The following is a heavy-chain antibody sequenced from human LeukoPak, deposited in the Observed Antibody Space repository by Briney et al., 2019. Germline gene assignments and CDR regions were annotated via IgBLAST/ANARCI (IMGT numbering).Heavy chain of an antibody. J-gene: IGHJ3*02. CDR3: ARVSFVVVTAPYAFDI. CDR2: IYHSGST. V-gene: IGHV4-38-2*02. D-gene: IGHD2-21*02. Sequence: SETLSLTCTVSGYSISSGYYWGWIRQPPGKGLEWIGSIYHSGSTYYNPSLKSRVTISVDTSKNQFSLKLSSVTAADTAVYYCARVSFVVVTAPYAFDIWGQGTMVTVSS. CDR1: GYSISSGYY.